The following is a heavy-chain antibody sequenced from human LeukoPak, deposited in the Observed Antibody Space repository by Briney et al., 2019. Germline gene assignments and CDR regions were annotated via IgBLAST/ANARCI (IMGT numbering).Heavy chain of an antibody. CDR1: GGSISSGGYY. Sequence: SETLSLTCTVSGGSISSGGYYWSWLRQHPGKGLEWIVYIYYSGSTYYNPSLKSRVTISVDTSKNQFSLKLSSVTAADTAVYYCARGGLRFLEWLSMGDYYYGMDVWGQGTTVTVSS. D-gene: IGHD3-3*01. J-gene: IGHJ6*02. V-gene: IGHV4-31*03. CDR2: IYYSGST. CDR3: ARGGLRFLEWLSMGDYYYGMDV.